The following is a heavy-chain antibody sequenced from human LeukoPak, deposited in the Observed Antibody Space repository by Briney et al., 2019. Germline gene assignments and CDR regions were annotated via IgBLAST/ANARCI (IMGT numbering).Heavy chain of an antibody. Sequence: SETLSLTCTVYGGSFSGYYWSWIRQPPGKGLEWIGEINHSVSTNYNPSLKSRVTISVDTSKNQFSLKLSSVTAADTAVYYCARGYSSGWYSAFDIWGQGTMVTVSS. CDR1: GGSFSGYY. CDR3: ARGYSSGWYSAFDI. CDR2: INHSVST. D-gene: IGHD6-19*01. J-gene: IGHJ3*02. V-gene: IGHV4-34*01.